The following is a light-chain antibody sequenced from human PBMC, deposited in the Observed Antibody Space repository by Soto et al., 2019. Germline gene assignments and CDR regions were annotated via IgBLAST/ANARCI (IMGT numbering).Light chain of an antibody. J-gene: IGKJ1*01. CDR2: WAS. CDR1: QRVFYSPNTKNY. V-gene: IGKV4-1*01. Sequence: DIVMTQYPDSLAVSLGERATINCKSSQRVFYSPNTKNYLAWYQQKPGQPPKLLVYWASTRESGVPDRFSGSGSETDFTLTINSLQAEDVAVYYCQQYINAPQTFGQGTKVEIK. CDR3: QQYINAPQT.